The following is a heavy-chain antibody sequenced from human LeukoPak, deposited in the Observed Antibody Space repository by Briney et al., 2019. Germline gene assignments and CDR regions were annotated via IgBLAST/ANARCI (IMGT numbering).Heavy chain of an antibody. CDR3: AGPTYYYDSSGSFGAFDI. Sequence: SETLSLTCAVYGGSFSGYYWGWIRQPPGKGLEWIGSIYHSGSTYYNPSLKSRVTISVDTSENQFSLKLSSVTAADTAVYYCAGPTYYYDSSGSFGAFDIWGQGTMVTVSS. D-gene: IGHD3-22*01. V-gene: IGHV4-38-2*01. CDR1: GGSFSGYY. J-gene: IGHJ3*02. CDR2: IYHSGST.